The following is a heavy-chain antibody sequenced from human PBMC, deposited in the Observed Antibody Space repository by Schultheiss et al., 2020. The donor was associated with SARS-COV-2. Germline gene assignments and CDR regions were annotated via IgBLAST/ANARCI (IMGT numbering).Heavy chain of an antibody. Sequence: SETLSLTCAVSGGSISSSNWWSWVRQPPGKGLEWIGEIYHSGSTNYNPSLKSRVTISVDKSKNQFSLKLSSVTAADTAVYYCARAALVVPAAIPAYYYYGMDVWGQGTTVTVSS. CDR1: GGSISSSNW. D-gene: IGHD2-2*02. CDR2: IYHSGST. CDR3: ARAALVVPAAIPAYYYYGMDV. J-gene: IGHJ6*02. V-gene: IGHV4-4*02.